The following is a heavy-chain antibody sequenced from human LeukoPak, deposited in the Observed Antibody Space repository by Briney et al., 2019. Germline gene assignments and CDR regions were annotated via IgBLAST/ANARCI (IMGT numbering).Heavy chain of an antibody. Sequence: GRSLRLSCAASGFTFSSYAMHWVRQAPGKGLEWVAVISYDGSNKYYADSVKGRFTISRDNSKNTLYLQMNSLRAEDTAVYYCARDGVLRYFDWLFNALTLDPWGQGTLVTVSS. D-gene: IGHD3-9*01. CDR2: ISYDGSNK. V-gene: IGHV3-30*04. CDR1: GFTFSSYA. J-gene: IGHJ5*02. CDR3: ARDGVLRYFDWLFNALTLDP.